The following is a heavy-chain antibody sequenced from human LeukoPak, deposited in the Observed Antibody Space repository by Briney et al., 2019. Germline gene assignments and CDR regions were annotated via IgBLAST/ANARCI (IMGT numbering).Heavy chain of an antibody. D-gene: IGHD2-2*01. CDR1: GYTFTSYG. CDR3: ARTRGGYYYYYMDV. CDR2: ISAYNGNT. V-gene: IGHV1-18*01. J-gene: IGHJ6*03. Sequence: ASVKVSCKASGYTFTSYGISWVRQAPGQGLEWMGWISAYNGNTNYAQKLQGRVTMTTDTSTSTAYMELRSLRSDDTAVYYCARTRGGYYYYYMDVWGKGTTVTVSS.